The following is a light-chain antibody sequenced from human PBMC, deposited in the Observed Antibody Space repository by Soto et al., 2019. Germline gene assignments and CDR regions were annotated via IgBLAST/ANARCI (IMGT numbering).Light chain of an antibody. CDR1: QSVSSN. J-gene: IGKJ5*01. CDR2: GAS. CDR3: QQYGSSLIT. V-gene: IGKV3-20*01. Sequence: EIVLTQSPGTLSLSPGERATRSCRASQSVSSNLAWYQQKPGQAPRLLIYGASSRATGIPDRFSGSGSGTDFTLTISRLEPEDFAVYYCQQYGSSLITFGQGTRLEI.